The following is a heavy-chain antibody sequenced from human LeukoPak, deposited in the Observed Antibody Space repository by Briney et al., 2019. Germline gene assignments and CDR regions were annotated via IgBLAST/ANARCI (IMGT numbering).Heavy chain of an antibody. J-gene: IGHJ4*02. D-gene: IGHD4-17*01. CDR2: ISDGIGNP. CDR3: AKDGLLRENDY. Sequence: GGSLRLSCTASGFTFDIYAITWVRQTPGKRLEWVSSISDGIGNPYYADFVKGRFTISRDNSKNTQYLQMNSLRVDDTAVYYCAKDGLLRENDYWGQGTLVTVSS. CDR1: GFTFDIYA. V-gene: IGHV3-23*01.